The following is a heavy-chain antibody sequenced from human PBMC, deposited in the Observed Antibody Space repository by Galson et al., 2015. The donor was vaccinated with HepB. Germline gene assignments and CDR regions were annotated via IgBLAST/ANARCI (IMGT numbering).Heavy chain of an antibody. D-gene: IGHD6-13*01. J-gene: IGHJ4*02. CDR3: ARSYSSSWSRENQWLAYFDY. CDR2: INSDGSST. V-gene: IGHV3-74*01. CDR1: GFTFSSYW. Sequence: SLRLSCAASGFTFSSYWMHWVRQAPGKGLVWVSRINSDGSSTSYADSVKGRFTISRDNAKNTLYLQMNSLRAEDTAVYYCARSYSSSWSRENQWLAYFDYWGQGTLVTVSS.